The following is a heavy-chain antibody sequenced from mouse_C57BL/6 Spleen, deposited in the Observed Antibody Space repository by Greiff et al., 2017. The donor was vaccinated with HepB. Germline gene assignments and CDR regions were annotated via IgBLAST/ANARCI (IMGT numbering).Heavy chain of an antibody. CDR1: GFTFSSYA. CDR2: ISDGGSYT. CDR3: ARDRGYYGSRFAY. D-gene: IGHD1-1*01. V-gene: IGHV5-4*01. J-gene: IGHJ3*01. Sequence: EVQRVESGGGLVKPGGSLKLSCAASGFTFSSYAMSWVRQTPEKRLEWVATISDGGSYTYYPDNVKGRFTISRDNAKNNLYLQMSHLKSEDTAMYYCARDRGYYGSRFAYWGQGTLVTVSA.